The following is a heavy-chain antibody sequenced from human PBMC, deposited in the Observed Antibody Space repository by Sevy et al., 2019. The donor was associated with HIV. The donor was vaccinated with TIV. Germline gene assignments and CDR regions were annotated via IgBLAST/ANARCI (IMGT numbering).Heavy chain of an antibody. CDR1: GFTFSSYG. V-gene: IGHV3-30*18. Sequence: GGSLRLSCAASGFTFSSYGMHWVRQAPGKGLEWVAVISYDGSNKYYADSVKGRFTISRDNSKNTLYLQMNSLRAEDTAVYYCAKGGVSPDYWGQGTLVTVSS. CDR3: AKGGVSPDY. J-gene: IGHJ4*02. D-gene: IGHD2-8*01. CDR2: ISYDGSNK.